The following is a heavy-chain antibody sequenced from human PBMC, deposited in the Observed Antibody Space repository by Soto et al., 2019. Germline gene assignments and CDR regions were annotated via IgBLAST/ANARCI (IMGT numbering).Heavy chain of an antibody. CDR1: GGSINRDGYY. Sequence: QVQLQESGPGLVKPSQTLTLTCSVSGGSINRDGYYWTRIRQPPGKGLEWIGNIYYSGSTSYKPSLKSRVTISIDTSKTHFSLTRSAVTAADTAVYYCVRSSISQKIGYWGQGTLVTVSS. CDR3: VRSSISQKIGY. CDR2: IYYSGST. J-gene: IGHJ4*02. V-gene: IGHV4-31*03. D-gene: IGHD2-2*01.